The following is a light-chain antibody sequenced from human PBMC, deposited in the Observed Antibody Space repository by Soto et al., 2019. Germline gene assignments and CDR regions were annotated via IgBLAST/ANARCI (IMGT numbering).Light chain of an antibody. CDR2: AAS. CDR1: QSISSY. CDR3: QQSYSTPRT. Sequence: DIQMTQSPSSLSASVGDRVTITCRTIQSISSYLNWYQQKPGKAPKLLIYAASSLQSGVPSRFSGSGSGTDFALTISSLQPEDFATYYCQQSYSTPRTFGQGNKVEI. V-gene: IGKV1-39*01. J-gene: IGKJ1*01.